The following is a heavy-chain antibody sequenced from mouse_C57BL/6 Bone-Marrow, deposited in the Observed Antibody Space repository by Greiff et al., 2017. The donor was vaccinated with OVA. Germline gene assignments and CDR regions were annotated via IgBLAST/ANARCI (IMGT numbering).Heavy chain of an antibody. Sequence: QVHVKQSGAELARPGASVKLSCKASGYTFTSYGISWVKQRTGQGLEWIGEIYPRSGNTYYNEKFKGKATLTADKSSSTAYMELRSLTSEDSAVYFCANWDGAMDCWGQGTSVTASS. CDR1: GYTFTSYG. CDR3: ANWDGAMDC. J-gene: IGHJ4*01. CDR2: IYPRSGNT. V-gene: IGHV1-81*01. D-gene: IGHD4-1*01.